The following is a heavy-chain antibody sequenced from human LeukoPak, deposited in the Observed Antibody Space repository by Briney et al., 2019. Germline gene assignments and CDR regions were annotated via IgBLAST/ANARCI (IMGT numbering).Heavy chain of an antibody. CDR1: RFTFSDYY. CDR2: ISSSGSTI. Sequence: GGSLRLSCAASRFTFSDYYMSWIRQAPGKGLEWVSYISSSGSTIYYADSVKGRFTISRDNAKNSLYLQMNSLRAEDTAVYYCASRTPTYGMDVWGQGTTVTVSS. J-gene: IGHJ6*02. V-gene: IGHV3-11*01. CDR3: ASRTPTYGMDV. D-gene: IGHD1-1*01.